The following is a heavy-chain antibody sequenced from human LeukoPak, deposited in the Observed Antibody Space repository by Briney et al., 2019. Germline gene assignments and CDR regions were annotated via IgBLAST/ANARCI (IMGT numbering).Heavy chain of an antibody. CDR2: IYTSGST. J-gene: IGHJ6*03. CDR3: VRDRYLAAAEFSYYYYMDV. V-gene: IGHV4-4*07. Sequence: SETLSLTCTVSGGSISSYYWSWIRQPAGKGLEWIGRIYTSGSTNYNPSLKSRVTMSVDTSKNQFSLKLSSVTAADTAVYYCVRDRYLAAAEFSYYYYMDVWGKGTTVTVSS. D-gene: IGHD6-13*01. CDR1: GGSISSYY.